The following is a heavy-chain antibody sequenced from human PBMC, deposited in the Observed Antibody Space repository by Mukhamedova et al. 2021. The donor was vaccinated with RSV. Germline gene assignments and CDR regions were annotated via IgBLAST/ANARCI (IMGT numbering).Heavy chain of an antibody. CDR3: ARTYTTLTTYFDY. Sequence: KAYGGTLEYAASVKGRFTISRDDSKSIAYLQMNSLRTEDTAVYYCARTYTTLTTYFDYWGQGTLVTVSS. D-gene: IGHD4-17*01. J-gene: IGHJ4*02. CDR2: KAYGGTL. V-gene: IGHV3-49*02.